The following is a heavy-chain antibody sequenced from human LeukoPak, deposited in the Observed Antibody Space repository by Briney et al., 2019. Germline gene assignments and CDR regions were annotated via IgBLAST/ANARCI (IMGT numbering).Heavy chain of an antibody. Sequence: SETLSLTCTVSGGSISSYYWSWIRQPAGKGLEWIGRIYTSGSTNYNPSLKSRVTMSVDTSKNQFSLKLSSVTAADTAVYYCARARYCSSTSCYSLTAMGRLNWFDPWGQGTLVTVSS. D-gene: IGHD2-2*02. V-gene: IGHV4-4*07. CDR3: ARARYCSSTSCYSLTAMGRLNWFDP. J-gene: IGHJ5*02. CDR2: IYTSGST. CDR1: GGSISSYY.